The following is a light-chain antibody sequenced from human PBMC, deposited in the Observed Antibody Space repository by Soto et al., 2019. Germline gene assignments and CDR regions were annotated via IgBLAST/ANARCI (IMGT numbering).Light chain of an antibody. V-gene: IGLV1-40*01. CDR3: QSYDTSLDALYV. J-gene: IGLJ1*01. CDR1: SSNIGAGYD. CDR2: GNN. Sequence: QSALTQPPSVSGAPGQKVTISCTGSSSNIGAGYDVHWYQQLPGTAPKLLLYGNNNRPSGVPDRFSGSKSGTSASLAITGLQTEDEADYYCQSYDTSLDALYVFGTGTKVTVL.